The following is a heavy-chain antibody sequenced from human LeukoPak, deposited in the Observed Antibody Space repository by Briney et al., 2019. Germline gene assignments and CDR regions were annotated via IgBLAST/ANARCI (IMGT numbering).Heavy chain of an antibody. V-gene: IGHV6-1*01. D-gene: IGHD2-2*01. CDR3: ARDAVSGYQLLDYYYYGMDV. J-gene: IGHJ6*02. Sequence: SQTLSFTCAISGDSVSSNSAAWNWIRQSPSRGLEWLGRTYYRSKWYNDYAVSVKSRITINPDTSKNQFSLQLNSVTPEDTAVYYCARDAVSGYQLLDYYYYGMDVWGQGTTVTVSS. CDR1: GDSVSSNSAA. CDR2: TYYRSKWYN.